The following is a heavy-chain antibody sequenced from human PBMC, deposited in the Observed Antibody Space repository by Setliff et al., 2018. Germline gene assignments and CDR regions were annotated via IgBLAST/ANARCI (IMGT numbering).Heavy chain of an antibody. CDR3: ARDSDSGYDY. Sequence: PGASLKISCKASGYTFTTYWLGWVRQTPGKGLEWMGSIYPGDSDTRYRPSFQGQVTISADKSISTAYLQWSSLKASDIGIYYCARDSDSGYDYWGQGTLVTVSS. CDR1: GYTFTTYW. CDR2: IYPGDSDT. J-gene: IGHJ4*02. D-gene: IGHD5-12*01. V-gene: IGHV5-51*01.